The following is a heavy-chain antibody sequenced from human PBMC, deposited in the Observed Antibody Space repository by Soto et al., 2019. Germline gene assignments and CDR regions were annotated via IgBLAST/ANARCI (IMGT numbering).Heavy chain of an antibody. CDR3: ARHHGSPGSYFGMDV. V-gene: IGHV5-51*01. CDR1: GYSFSSYW. Sequence: GESLKISCKGSGYSFSSYWINWVRQMPGKGLEWMGIIYPGDSDARYSPSFQGQVSISADKSISTAYLQWRSLKASDTAMYYCARHHGSPGSYFGMDVWGQGXTVTV. D-gene: IGHD6-13*01. J-gene: IGHJ6*02. CDR2: IYPGDSDA.